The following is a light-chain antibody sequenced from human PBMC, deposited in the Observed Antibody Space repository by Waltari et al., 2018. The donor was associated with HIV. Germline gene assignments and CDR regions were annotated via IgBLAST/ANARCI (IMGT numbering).Light chain of an antibody. J-gene: IGKJ4*01. CDR2: KVS. V-gene: IGKV2-30*01. CDR3: TQGTHWPPLI. CDR1: QSLVYSDGNIY. Sequence: DVVMTQSPLSLPVTLGQPASISCRSSQSLVYSDGNIYLNWFQQRPGQSPRRLIYKVSNRDSGVPDRFNGSGSGTHFTLKISRVEAEDVGVLHCTQGTHWPPLIFGGGTKVETK.